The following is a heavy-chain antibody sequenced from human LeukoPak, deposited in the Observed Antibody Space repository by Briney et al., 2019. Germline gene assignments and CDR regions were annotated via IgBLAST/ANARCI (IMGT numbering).Heavy chain of an antibody. V-gene: IGHV1-18*01. J-gene: IGHJ4*02. CDR3: TRGGVNNNLLDF. CDR1: GYPFTASG. CDR2: VNPYNGDT. Sequence: ASVKVSCKPSGYPFTASGLTWIRQAPGQGLEWMGWVNPYNGDTTYAQSLQGRVTITTDASTSTAYMELRSLRSDDTAVYYCTRGGVNNNLLDFWGQGTLVTVSS. D-gene: IGHD3-10*01.